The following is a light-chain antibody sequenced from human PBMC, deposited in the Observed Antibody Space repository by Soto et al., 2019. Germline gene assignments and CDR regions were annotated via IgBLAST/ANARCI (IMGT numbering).Light chain of an antibody. CDR3: QQSYCTPHFT. CDR2: SAS. CDR1: QSISIY. V-gene: IGKV1-39*01. J-gene: IGKJ3*01. Sequence: DIQMTQSPASLSASVGDSVTITCRTSQSISIYLTWYQKKLGRAPQLLIYSASNLQGGVPSRFSGSGSGTDCALTITSLHPEDFGTYYCQQSYCTPHFTFGPGTKVDIK.